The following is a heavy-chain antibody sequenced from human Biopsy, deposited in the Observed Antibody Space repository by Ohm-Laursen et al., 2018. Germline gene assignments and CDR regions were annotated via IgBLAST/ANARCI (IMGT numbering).Heavy chain of an antibody. CDR3: AGAGGHSF. CDR2: IHGSGRT. V-gene: IGHV3-66*01. J-gene: IGHJ4*02. D-gene: IGHD3-16*01. CDR1: EFNVDRNH. Sequence: SLRLSCSASEFNVDRNHMNWVRQAPGKGLEWVSMIHGSGRTYYADSVKGRFTVSRDNSKDTVYLQMNALRVDDTAMYYCAGAGGHSFWGQGALVTVSS.